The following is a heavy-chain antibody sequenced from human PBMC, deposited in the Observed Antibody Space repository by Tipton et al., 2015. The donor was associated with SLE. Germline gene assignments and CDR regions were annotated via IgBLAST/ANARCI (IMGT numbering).Heavy chain of an antibody. J-gene: IGHJ3*02. CDR3: ARGARGAFDI. CDR1: GFTFSSYS. D-gene: IGHD3-10*01. Sequence: SLRLSCAASGFTFSSYSMNWVRQAPGKGLEWVSYISSSSSTIYYADSVKGRFTISRDNSKNTLYLQMNSLRAEDTAVYYCARGARGAFDIWGQGTMVTVSS. CDR2: ISSSSSTI. V-gene: IGHV3-48*01.